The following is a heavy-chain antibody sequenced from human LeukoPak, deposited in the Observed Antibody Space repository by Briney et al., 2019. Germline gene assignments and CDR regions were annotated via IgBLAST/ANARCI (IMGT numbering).Heavy chain of an antibody. CDR2: IYYSGST. CDR1: GGSISSGGYY. Sequence: PSETLSLTCTVSGGSISSGGYYWSWIRQHPGQGLEWIGYIYYSGSTYYNPSLKSRVTISVDASKNQFSLKLSSVTAADTAVYYCARASRGYYYDSSGFPTFDYWGQGTLVTVSS. J-gene: IGHJ4*02. V-gene: IGHV4-31*03. CDR3: ARASRGYYYDSSGFPTFDY. D-gene: IGHD3-22*01.